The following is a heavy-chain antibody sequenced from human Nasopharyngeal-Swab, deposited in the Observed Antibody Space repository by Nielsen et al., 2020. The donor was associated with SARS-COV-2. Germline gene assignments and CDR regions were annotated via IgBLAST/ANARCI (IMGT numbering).Heavy chain of an antibody. V-gene: IGHV1-2*04. D-gene: IGHD1-14*01. CDR3: ARLAGTAFDY. J-gene: IGHJ4*02. Sequence: ASVKVSCKASGYTFTGCYIYWVRQAPGQGLEWMGWINPNTGGTNYVQKFRGWVTMTRDTSISTAYMELSRLTSDDTAVYYCARLAGTAFDYWGQGTLVTVSS. CDR2: INPNTGGT. CDR1: GYTFTGCY.